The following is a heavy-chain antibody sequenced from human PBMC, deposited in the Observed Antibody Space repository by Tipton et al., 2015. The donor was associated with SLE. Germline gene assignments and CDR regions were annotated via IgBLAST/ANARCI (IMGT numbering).Heavy chain of an antibody. CDR3: ARARSLITGTTGGTFDY. Sequence: GSLRLPCAASGFTFSSYGMHWVRQAPGKGLEWVAFIRYDGSNKYYADSVKGRFTISRDNSKNTLYLQMNSLRAEDTAVYYCARARSLITGTTGGTFDYWGQGTLVTVSS. V-gene: IGHV3-30*02. J-gene: IGHJ4*02. CDR1: GFTFSSYG. D-gene: IGHD1-20*01. CDR2: IRYDGSNK.